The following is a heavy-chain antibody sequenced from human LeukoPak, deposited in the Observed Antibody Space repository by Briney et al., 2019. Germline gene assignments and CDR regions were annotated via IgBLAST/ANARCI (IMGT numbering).Heavy chain of an antibody. Sequence: SETLSLTCTVSGGSISSYYWSWIRQPPGKGLECIGYIYNSGSTNYNPSLKSRVSISVDTSKNQFSLKLSSVTAADTAVYYCARGYGDSIHFDYWGREPWSPFPQ. V-gene: IGHV4-59*08. CDR2: IYNSGST. CDR1: GGSISSYY. J-gene: IGHJ4*02. CDR3: ARGYGDSIHFDY. D-gene: IGHD4-17*01.